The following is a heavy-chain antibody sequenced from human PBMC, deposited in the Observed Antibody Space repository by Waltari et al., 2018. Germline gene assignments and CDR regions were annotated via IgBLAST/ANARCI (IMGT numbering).Heavy chain of an antibody. CDR2: INPSGGNT. CDR3: ARDTGALWMDV. Sequence: QVQLVQSGAEVKKPGASVKISCKTSENTFTSSYIHWVRQAPGQGLEWMGIINPSGGNTIDEQKFQGRVTMTRDTSTSAVYMELSSLRSEDTAVYYCARDTGALWMDVWGQGTTVTVSS. D-gene: IGHD2-21*01. J-gene: IGHJ6*02. CDR1: ENTFTSSY. V-gene: IGHV1-46*01.